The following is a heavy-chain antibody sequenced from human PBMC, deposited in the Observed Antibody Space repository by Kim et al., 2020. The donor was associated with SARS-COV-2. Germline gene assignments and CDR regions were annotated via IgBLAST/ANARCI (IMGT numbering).Heavy chain of an antibody. CDR1: GFTFSNYG. Sequence: GGSLRLSCAASGFTFSNYGMHWVRQAPGKGLEWVAIISFTGINKYYADSVKDRFTISRDNSKNTLYLQMNSLRAEDTAVYYCAKEPGAGAAVGTAGSWGRGTLLTVSS. D-gene: IGHD6-13*01. V-gene: IGHV3-30*18. CDR2: ISFTGINK. CDR3: AKEPGAGAAVGTAGS. J-gene: IGHJ5*02.